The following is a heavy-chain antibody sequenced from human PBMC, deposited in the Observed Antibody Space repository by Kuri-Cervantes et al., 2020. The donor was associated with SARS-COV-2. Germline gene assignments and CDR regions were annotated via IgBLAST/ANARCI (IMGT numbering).Heavy chain of an antibody. J-gene: IGHJ4*02. D-gene: IGHD5/OR15-5a*01. V-gene: IGHV3-66*02. Sequence: GESLKISCAASGFTVSSNYMSWVRQAPGKGLEWVSVIYNGGNTDYADSVKGRFTISRDNSKNTLYLQMNSLRAEDTAVYYCAREHLSVFYVFDYWGQGTLVTVSS. CDR1: GFTVSSNY. CDR2: IYNGGNT. CDR3: AREHLSVFYVFDY.